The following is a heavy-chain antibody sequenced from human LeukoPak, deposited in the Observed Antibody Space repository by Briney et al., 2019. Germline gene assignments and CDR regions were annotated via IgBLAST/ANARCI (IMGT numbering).Heavy chain of an antibody. CDR1: GGSFSGYY. CDR3: ARGRATTSRAGRTYYFDY. V-gene: IGHV4-34*01. J-gene: IGHJ4*02. D-gene: IGHD2/OR15-2a*01. Sequence: SETLSLTCAVYGGSFSGYYWSWIRQPPKKGLEWIGEINHSGSTNYNPSLKSRVTISVDTSKNQFSLKLSSVTAADTAVYYCARGRATTSRAGRTYYFDYWGQGTLVTVSS. CDR2: INHSGST.